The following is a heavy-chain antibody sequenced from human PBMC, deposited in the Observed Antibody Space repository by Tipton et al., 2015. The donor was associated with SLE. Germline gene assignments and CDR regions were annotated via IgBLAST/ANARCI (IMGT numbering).Heavy chain of an antibody. CDR1: GGSFSGYY. CDR3: ARGTTVTYYYYYGMDV. V-gene: IGHV4-34*01. J-gene: IGHJ6*02. CDR2: INHSGST. D-gene: IGHD4-17*01. Sequence: LRLSCAVYGGSFSGYYWSWIRQPPGKGLEWIGEINHSGSTNYNPSLKSRVTISVDTSKNQFSLKLSSVTAADTAVYYCARGTTVTYYYYYGMDVWGQGTTVTVSS.